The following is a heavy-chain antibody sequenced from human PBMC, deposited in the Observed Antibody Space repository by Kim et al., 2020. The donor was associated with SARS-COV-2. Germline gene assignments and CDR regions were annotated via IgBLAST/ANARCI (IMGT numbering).Heavy chain of an antibody. CDR2: IYYSGST. J-gene: IGHJ1*01. CDR1: GGSISGYY. D-gene: IGHD6-13*01. V-gene: IGHV4-59*01. Sequence: SETLSLTCTVSGGSISGYYWSWIRQSPGKGLEWIGYIYYSGSTNYNPSLKSRVTISVDTSKNQFSLKLSSVTAADTAVYYCTRGSSTWSSAEYFQHWGQG. CDR3: TRGSSTWSSAEYFQH.